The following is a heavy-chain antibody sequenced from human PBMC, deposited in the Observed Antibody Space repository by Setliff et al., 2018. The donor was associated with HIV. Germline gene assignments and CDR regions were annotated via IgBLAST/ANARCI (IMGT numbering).Heavy chain of an antibody. CDR3: ARHRQGLTGSTPGYYMDV. CDR2: ISYSGST. Sequence: SETLSLTCTVSDGSITTDNYFWGWIRQPPGKGLEWIGSISYSGSTYYNPSLKSRVTMSVDTSKNQFSLKLSSVTAADTAVYYCARHRQGLTGSTPGYYMDVWGKGTTVTVSS. CDR1: DGSITTDNYF. D-gene: IGHD1-7*01. J-gene: IGHJ6*03. V-gene: IGHV4-39*01.